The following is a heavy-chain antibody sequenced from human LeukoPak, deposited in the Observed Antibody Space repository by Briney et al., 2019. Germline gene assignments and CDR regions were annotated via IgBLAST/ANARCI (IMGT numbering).Heavy chain of an antibody. CDR1: GFTFSSYW. CDR2: IKQDGGEK. D-gene: IGHD1-26*01. J-gene: IGHJ3*02. V-gene: IGHV3-7*01. CDR3: AREYGQASPIVPTWNDAFDI. Sequence: GVSLRLSCAASGFTFSSYWMSWVRQAPGKGLEWVANIKQDGGEKYYVDSVKGRFTISRDNAKNSLYLQMNSLRAEDTAVYYCAREYGQASPIVPTWNDAFDIWGQGTMVTVSS.